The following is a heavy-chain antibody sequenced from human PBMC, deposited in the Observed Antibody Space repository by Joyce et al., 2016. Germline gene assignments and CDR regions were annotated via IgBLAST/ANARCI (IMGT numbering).Heavy chain of an antibody. V-gene: IGHV3-7*01. CDR3: ARDIRYGYFDY. Sequence: EVQLVESGGGSVQPGGSLRLSCVTSGFTFSRSWVNWVRQVPGKGLEWVGGINQDGSEKYYVDSVKGRFTISRDNAKNSLYLQMNSLRAEDTAIYYCARDIRYGYFDYWGQGTLVTVSS. J-gene: IGHJ4*02. D-gene: IGHD1-14*01. CDR1: GFTFSRSW. CDR2: INQDGSEK.